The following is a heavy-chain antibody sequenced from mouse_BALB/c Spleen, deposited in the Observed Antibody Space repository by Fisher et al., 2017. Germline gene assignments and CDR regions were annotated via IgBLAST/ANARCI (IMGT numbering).Heavy chain of an antibody. J-gene: IGHJ1*01. V-gene: IGHV14-4*02. D-gene: IGHD2-14*01. CDR3: NAGGYDWYFDV. Sequence: KFKGKATMTADTSSNTAYLQLSSLTSEDTAVYYCNAGGYDWYFDVWGAGTTVTVSS.